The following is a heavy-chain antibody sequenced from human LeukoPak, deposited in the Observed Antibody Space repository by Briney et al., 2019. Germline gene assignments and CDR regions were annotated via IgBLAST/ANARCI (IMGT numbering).Heavy chain of an antibody. J-gene: IGHJ5*02. CDR3: ARIGHNWFDP. CDR1: GFTFSSYS. Sequence: AGGSLRLSCAASGFTFSSYSMNWVRQAPGKGLEWVSSISSSSSYIYYADSVKGRFTISRDNAKNSLYLQMNSLRAEDTAVYYCARIGHNWFDPWGQRTLVTVSS. CDR2: ISSSSSYI. V-gene: IGHV3-21*01.